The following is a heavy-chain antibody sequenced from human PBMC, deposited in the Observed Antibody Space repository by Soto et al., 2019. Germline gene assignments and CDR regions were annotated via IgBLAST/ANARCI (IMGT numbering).Heavy chain of an antibody. J-gene: IGHJ6*02. CDR2: ISGSGGST. D-gene: IGHD2-15*01. Sequence: PGGSLRLSCAASGFTFSSYAMSWVRQAPGKGLEWVSAISGSGGSTYYADSVKGRFTISRDNSKNTLYLQMNSLRAEDTAVYYCAKICCGGLYYYYGMDVWGQGTAVTVSS. CDR3: AKICCGGLYYYYGMDV. V-gene: IGHV3-23*01. CDR1: GFTFSSYA.